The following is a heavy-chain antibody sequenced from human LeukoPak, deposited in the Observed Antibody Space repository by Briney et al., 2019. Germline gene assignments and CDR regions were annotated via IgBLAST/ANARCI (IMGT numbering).Heavy chain of an antibody. Sequence: GESLKISCKGSGYSFTSYWIGRVRQMPGKGLEWMGIIYPGDSDTRYSPSFQGQVTISADKSISTAYLQWSSLKASDTAMYYCARLATLWFGELAFAFDIWGQGTMVTVSS. CDR1: GYSFTSYW. V-gene: IGHV5-51*01. CDR3: ARLATLWFGELAFAFDI. D-gene: IGHD3-10*01. CDR2: IYPGDSDT. J-gene: IGHJ3*02.